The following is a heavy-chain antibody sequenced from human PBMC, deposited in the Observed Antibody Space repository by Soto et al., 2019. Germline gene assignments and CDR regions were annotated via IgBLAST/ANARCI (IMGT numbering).Heavy chain of an antibody. J-gene: IGHJ1*01. CDR2: IIPIFGTA. Sequence: QVQLVQSGAEVKKPGSSVKVSCKASGGTFSSYAISWVRQAPGQGLEWMGGIIPIFGTANYAQKFQGRVTITADESTSTAYMELSSLRSEDTAVYYCAREKVSCNSTSCYGTEWDAEYFQHWGQGTLVTVSS. CDR3: AREKVSCNSTSCYGTEWDAEYFQH. V-gene: IGHV1-69*01. CDR1: GGTFSSYA. D-gene: IGHD2-2*01.